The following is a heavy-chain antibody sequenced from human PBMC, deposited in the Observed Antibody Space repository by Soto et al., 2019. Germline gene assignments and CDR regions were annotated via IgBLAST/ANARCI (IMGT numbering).Heavy chain of an antibody. CDR2: MSPNSGNT. V-gene: IGHV1-8*01. Sequence: GASVKVYCKASGYTFTSYDINWVRQATGQGLEWMGWMSPNSGNTGYAQKFQGRVTMTRNTSIGTAYMELSSLRSEDTAVYYCARGVSCGGDCYRDWGQGTPVTVSS. J-gene: IGHJ4*02. D-gene: IGHD2-21*02. CDR3: ARGVSCGGDCYRD. CDR1: GYTFTSYD.